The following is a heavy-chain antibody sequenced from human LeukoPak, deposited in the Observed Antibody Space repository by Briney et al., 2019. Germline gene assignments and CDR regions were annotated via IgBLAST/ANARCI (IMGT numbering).Heavy chain of an antibody. CDR2: IYYSGST. D-gene: IGHD5-24*01. CDR3: ARFPGGGYSYYYYYGMDV. J-gene: IGHJ6*02. V-gene: IGHV4-59*01. CDR1: GGSISRYY. Sequence: PSETLSLTCTVSGGSISRYYWSWIRQPPGKGLEWMGYIYYSGSTNYNPSLKSRVTISVDTSKNQFSLKLSSVTAADTAVYYCARFPGGGYSYYYYYGMDVWGQGTTVTVSS.